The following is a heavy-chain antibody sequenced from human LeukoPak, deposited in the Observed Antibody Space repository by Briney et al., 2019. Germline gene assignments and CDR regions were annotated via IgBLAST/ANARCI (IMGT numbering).Heavy chain of an antibody. Sequence: PSETLSLTCAVSGGSISSGGYSWSWIRQTPGKGLEWIGYIYQSGSTYHNPSLKSRVTISVDRSKNQFSLQLRSVTAADTAVYYCAREGSGSQSIYWGQGTLVTVSS. CDR3: AREGSGSQSIY. CDR2: IYQSGST. J-gene: IGHJ4*02. D-gene: IGHD1-26*01. V-gene: IGHV4-30-2*01. CDR1: GGSISSGGYS.